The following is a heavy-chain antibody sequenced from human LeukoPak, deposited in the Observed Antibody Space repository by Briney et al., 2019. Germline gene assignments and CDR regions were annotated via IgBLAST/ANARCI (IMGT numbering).Heavy chain of an antibody. D-gene: IGHD3-10*01. J-gene: IGHJ4*02. CDR1: GGSFSGYY. CDR3: ARVPYGSGSYPDY. V-gene: IGHV4-34*01. Sequence: SETLSLTCAVYGGSFSGYYWSWIRQPPGKGLEWIGEINHSGSTNYNPSLKSRVTMSVDTSKNQFSLKLSSVTAADTAVYYCARVPYGSGSYPDYWGQGTLVTVSS. CDR2: INHSGST.